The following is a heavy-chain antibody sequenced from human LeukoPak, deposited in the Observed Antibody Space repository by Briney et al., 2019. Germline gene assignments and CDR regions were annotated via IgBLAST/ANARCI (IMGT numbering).Heavy chain of an antibody. CDR3: AREKSGSYREFDY. Sequence: SETLSLTCTVSGGSISSYYWSWIRQPAGKGLEWIGRIYISGSTNYNASLKSRVSVSVDTSKNQFSLKLSSVTAADTAVFYCAREKSGSYREFDYWGQGTLVTVSS. D-gene: IGHD1-26*01. CDR2: IYISGST. J-gene: IGHJ4*02. V-gene: IGHV4-4*07. CDR1: GGSISSYY.